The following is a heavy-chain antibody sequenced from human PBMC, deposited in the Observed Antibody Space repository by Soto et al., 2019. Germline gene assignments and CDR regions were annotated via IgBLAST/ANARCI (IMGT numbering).Heavy chain of an antibody. CDR3: ARADGCSSGWYYMDV. D-gene: IGHD6-19*01. V-gene: IGHV1-69*02. CDR1: GGTFSSYT. Sequence: GASVKVSCKASGGTFSSYTISWVRQAPGQGLEWMGRIIPILGIANYAQKFQGRVTITADKSTSTAYMELRSLRSDDTAVYYCARADGCSSGWYYMDVWGKGTTVTVSS. J-gene: IGHJ6*03. CDR2: IIPILGIA.